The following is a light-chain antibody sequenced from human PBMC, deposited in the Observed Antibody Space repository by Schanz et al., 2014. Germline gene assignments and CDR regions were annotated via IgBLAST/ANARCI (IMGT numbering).Light chain of an antibody. V-gene: IGLV2-8*01. CDR2: EVT. CDR3: SSNGGVNIYV. J-gene: IGLJ1*01. Sequence: QSALTQPPSASGSPKQSVSISCTGTSSDVGGYNSVSWYQQHPGKAPKLMIYEVTKRPSGVPDRFSGSKSGNTASLTVSGLQAEDEADYYCSSNGGVNIYVFGTGTKLTV. CDR1: SSDVGGYNS.